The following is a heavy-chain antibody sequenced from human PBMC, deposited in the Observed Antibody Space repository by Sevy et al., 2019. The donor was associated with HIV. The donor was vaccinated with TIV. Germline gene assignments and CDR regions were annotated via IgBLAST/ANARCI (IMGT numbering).Heavy chain of an antibody. CDR2: ISYEGTET. CDR1: GFAFSTHA. CDR3: ARDGGYSVKWYPLY. V-gene: IGHV3-30-3*01. Sequence: GGSLRLSCAASGFAFSTHAMHWVRQAPGKGLEWVAVISYEGTETFYADSVEGRFTISRENSKNMLSLQINRLRPEDTAVYYCARDGGYSVKWYPLYWGHGTLVTVSS. J-gene: IGHJ4*01. D-gene: IGHD1-26*01.